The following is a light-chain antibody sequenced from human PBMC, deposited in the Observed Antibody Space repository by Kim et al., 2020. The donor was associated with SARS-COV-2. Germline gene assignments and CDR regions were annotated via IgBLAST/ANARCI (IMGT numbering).Light chain of an antibody. CDR2: DAS. CDR3: QQYDTSRT. Sequence: LSPGERASLACRASQIVSSTYLAWYQQKPGQAPRLLMSDASTRATGIPDRFSGSGSETDFTLTISRLEPEDFAVYYCQQYDTSRTFGQGTKVDIK. J-gene: IGKJ1*01. V-gene: IGKV3-20*01. CDR1: QIVSSTY.